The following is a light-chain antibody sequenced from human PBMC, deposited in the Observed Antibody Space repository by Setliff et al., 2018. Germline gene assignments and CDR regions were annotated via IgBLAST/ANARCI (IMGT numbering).Light chain of an antibody. Sequence: QSVLTQPASVSGSPGQSVTISCTGSSSDVGGYDYVSWYQHHPGRAPKFMIYDVSNRPSGVSNRFSGSKSGNTASLTISGLQAEDEADYYCCSYAGSSTYVFGTGTKVTVL. V-gene: IGLV2-14*03. CDR2: DVS. CDR3: CSYAGSSTYV. J-gene: IGLJ1*01. CDR1: SSDVGGYDY.